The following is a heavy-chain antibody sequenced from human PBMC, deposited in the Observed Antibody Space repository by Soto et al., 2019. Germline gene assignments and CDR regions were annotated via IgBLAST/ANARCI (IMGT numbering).Heavy chain of an antibody. CDR2: LKSKSDGGTS. D-gene: IGHD2-21*02. Sequence: PGGSLSLSCAASGLTFSKACMSWARQAPGKGLEWVARLKSKSDGGTSDYAAHVKGRFTISRDDSKNTLYLEMKSLKTEDTAVYHCTTDGGVTAYPLFWAWGQGTLVTVSS. J-gene: IGHJ5*02. V-gene: IGHV3-15*01. CDR1: GLTFSKAC. CDR3: TTDGGVTAYPLFWA.